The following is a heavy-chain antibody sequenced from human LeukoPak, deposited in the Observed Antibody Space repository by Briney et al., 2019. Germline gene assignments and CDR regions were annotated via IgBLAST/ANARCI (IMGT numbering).Heavy chain of an antibody. V-gene: IGHV3-48*03. J-gene: IGHJ4*02. CDR2: ISSSGGTI. D-gene: IGHD3-22*01. CDR3: ARSGYSFDTSGSIYFDY. Sequence: PGGSLRLSCAASGFTFSNFEMNWVRQAPGKGREWVSYISSSGGTIYYADSVKGRFIISRDNAKDSLYLQMNSLRDADTPVYYCARSGYSFDTSGSIYFDYWGQGTLVTVSP. CDR1: GFTFSNFE.